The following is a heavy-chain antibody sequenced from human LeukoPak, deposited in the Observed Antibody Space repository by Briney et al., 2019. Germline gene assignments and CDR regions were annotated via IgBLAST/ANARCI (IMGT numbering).Heavy chain of an antibody. CDR3: ARDGTMGDPDYYFDY. D-gene: IGHD2-21*02. J-gene: IGHJ4*02. Sequence: GGSQRLSCAASGFTFSSYSMNWVRQAPGKGLEWVSSISSSSSYIYYADSVKGRFTISRDNAKNSLYLQMNSLRAEDTAVYYCARDGTMGDPDYYFDYWGQGTLVTVSS. CDR1: GFTFSSYS. V-gene: IGHV3-21*01. CDR2: ISSSSSYI.